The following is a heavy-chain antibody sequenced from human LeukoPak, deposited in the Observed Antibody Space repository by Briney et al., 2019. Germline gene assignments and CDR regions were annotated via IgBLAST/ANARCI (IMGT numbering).Heavy chain of an antibody. CDR1: GGSISSSSYY. CDR3: ARPLQRYFGDV. Sequence: SETLSHTCTVSGGSISSSSYYWGWIRQPPGKGLEWIGSIYYSGSTYYNPSLKSRVTISVDTSKNQFSLKLSSVTAADTAVYYCARPLQRYFGDVWGKGTTVTISS. CDR2: IYYSGST. V-gene: IGHV4-39*01. D-gene: IGHD3-10*01. J-gene: IGHJ6*04.